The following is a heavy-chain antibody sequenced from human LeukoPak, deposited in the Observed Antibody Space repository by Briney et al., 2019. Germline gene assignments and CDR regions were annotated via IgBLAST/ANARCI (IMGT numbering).Heavy chain of an antibody. CDR3: AREKLAYCGGDCYS. CDR2: IYYSGST. Sequence: SETLSLTCTVSGGSISSYYWSWIRQPPGKGLEWIGYIYYSGSTYYNPSLKSRVTISLDTSKNQFSLKLSSVTAADTAVYYCAREKLAYCGGDCYSSGQGTLVTVSS. J-gene: IGHJ5*02. CDR1: GGSISSYY. D-gene: IGHD2-21*02. V-gene: IGHV4-59*12.